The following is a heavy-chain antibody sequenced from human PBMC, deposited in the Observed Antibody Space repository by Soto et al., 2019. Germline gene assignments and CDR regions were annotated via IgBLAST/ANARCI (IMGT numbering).Heavy chain of an antibody. CDR1: GGSFSGYY. CDR3: ARGVTALAAAGPYYYYYGMDV. D-gene: IGHD6-13*01. Sequence: QVQLQQWGAGLLKPSETLSLTCAVYGGSFSGYYWSWIRQPPGKGLEWIGGINHSGSTNYNPSLKSRVTISVDTSKNQFSLKLSSVTAADTAVYYCARGVTALAAAGPYYYYYGMDVWGQGTTVTVSS. CDR2: INHSGST. J-gene: IGHJ6*02. V-gene: IGHV4-34*01.